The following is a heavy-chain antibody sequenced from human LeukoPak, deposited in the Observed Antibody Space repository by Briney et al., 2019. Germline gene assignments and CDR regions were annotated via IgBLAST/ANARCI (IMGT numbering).Heavy chain of an antibody. CDR3: ARGFSFYSSSSFDY. D-gene: IGHD6-6*01. CDR1: GGTFSSYA. CDR2: IIPIFGTA. Sequence: SVKVSRKASGGTFSSYAISWVRQAPGQGLEWMGGIIPIFGTANYAQKFQGRVTITTDESTSTAYMELSSLRSEDTAVYYCARGFSFYSSSSFDYWGQGTLVTVSP. J-gene: IGHJ4*02. V-gene: IGHV1-69*05.